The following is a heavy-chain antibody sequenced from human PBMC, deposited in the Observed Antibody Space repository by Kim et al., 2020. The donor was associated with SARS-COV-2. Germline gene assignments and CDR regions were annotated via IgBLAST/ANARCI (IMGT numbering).Heavy chain of an antibody. CDR3: ARVRVDWGGALDY. V-gene: IGHV3-21*04. CDR2: ISSSSSYI. D-gene: IGHD7-27*01. CDR1: GFTFSSYS. J-gene: IGHJ4*02. Sequence: GGSLRLSCAASGFTFSSYSMNWVRQAPGKGLEWVSSISSSSSYIYYADSVKGRFTISRDNAKNSLYLQMNSLRAEDTAVYYCARVRVDWGGALDYWGQGTLVTVSS.